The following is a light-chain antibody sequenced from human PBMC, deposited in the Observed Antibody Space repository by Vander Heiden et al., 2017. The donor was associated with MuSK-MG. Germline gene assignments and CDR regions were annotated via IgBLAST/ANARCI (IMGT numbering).Light chain of an antibody. CDR2: DVN. V-gene: IGLV2-14*03. J-gene: IGLJ2*01. CDR3: SSYTTTRTVL. CDR1: SSDIGSYNY. Sequence: QSALTPPASVSGSPGRSITISCIGSSSDIGSYNYVSWYQQHPGKAPKLMIYDVNNRPSGVSDRFSGSKSGNTAFLTSSGLQAEDESDYYCSSYTTTRTVLFGGGTKVTVL.